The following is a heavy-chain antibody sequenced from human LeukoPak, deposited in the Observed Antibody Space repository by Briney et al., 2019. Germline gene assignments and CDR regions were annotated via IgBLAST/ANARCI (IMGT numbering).Heavy chain of an antibody. CDR1: GYTFTTYW. Sequence: GESLQISCKGSGYTFTTYWITWVRQMPGKGLEWMGNIDPSDSYTNYSPSFQGHVTISADRSINAASLQWSSLKASDTAMYYCARQGYSSTSFDYWGQGSLVTVSS. J-gene: IGHJ4*02. CDR2: IDPSDSYT. V-gene: IGHV5-10-1*01. D-gene: IGHD6-13*01. CDR3: ARQGYSSTSFDY.